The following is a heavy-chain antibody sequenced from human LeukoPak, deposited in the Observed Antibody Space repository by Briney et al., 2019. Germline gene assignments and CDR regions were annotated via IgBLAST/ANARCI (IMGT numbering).Heavy chain of an antibody. CDR3: ARGGPIAAAPKFLDY. CDR1: GGSFSGYY. CDR2: INHSGST. D-gene: IGHD6-13*01. V-gene: IGHV4-34*01. Sequence: PSETLSLTCAVYGGSFSGYYWSWIRQPPGKGLEWIGEINHSGSTNYNPSLKSRVTISVDTSKNQFSLKLSSVTAADTAVYYCARGGPIAAAPKFLDYWGQGTLVTVSS. J-gene: IGHJ4*02.